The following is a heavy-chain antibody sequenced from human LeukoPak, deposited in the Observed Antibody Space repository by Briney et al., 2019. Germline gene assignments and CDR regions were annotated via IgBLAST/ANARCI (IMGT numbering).Heavy chain of an antibody. CDR3: ARDGRITIFGVVINDYYYYGMDV. J-gene: IGHJ6*02. CDR2: ISYDGSNK. V-gene: IGHV3-30*04. D-gene: IGHD3-3*01. Sequence: GGSLRLSCAASGFTFSSYAMHWVRQAPGKGLEWVAVISYDGSNKYYADSVKGRFTISRDNSKNTLYLQMNSLRAEDTAVYYCARDGRITIFGVVINDYYYYGMDVWGQGTTVTVSS. CDR1: GFTFSSYA.